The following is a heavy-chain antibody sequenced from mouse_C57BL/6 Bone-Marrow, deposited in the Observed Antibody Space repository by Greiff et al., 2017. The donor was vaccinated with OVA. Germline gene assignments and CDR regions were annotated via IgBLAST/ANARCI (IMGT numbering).Heavy chain of an antibody. CDR1: GFNIKNTY. J-gene: IGHJ4*01. V-gene: IGHV14-3*01. D-gene: IGHD1-1*01. CDR2: IDPANGNT. CDR3: ATSTVVAPYAMDY. Sequence: EVQRVESVAELVRPGASVKLSCTASGFNIKNTYMHWVKQRPEQGLEWIGRIDPANGNTKYAPKFQGKATITADTSSNTAYLQLSSLTSEDTAIDYCATSTVVAPYAMDYWGQGTSVTVSS.